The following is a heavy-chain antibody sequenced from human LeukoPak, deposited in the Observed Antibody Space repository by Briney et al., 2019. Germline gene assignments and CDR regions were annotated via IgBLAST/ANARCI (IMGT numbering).Heavy chain of an antibody. CDR3: AKYMIRARTIDY. V-gene: IGHV3-23*01. J-gene: IGHJ4*02. Sequence: GGSLRLSCAASGFTFSSYAMSWVRQAPGKGLEWVSAISGSGGSTYYADSVKGRFTISRDNSKNTLCLQMNSLRAEDTAVYYCAKYMIRARTIDYWGQGTLVTVSS. CDR1: GFTFSSYA. CDR2: ISGSGGST. D-gene: IGHD1-1*01.